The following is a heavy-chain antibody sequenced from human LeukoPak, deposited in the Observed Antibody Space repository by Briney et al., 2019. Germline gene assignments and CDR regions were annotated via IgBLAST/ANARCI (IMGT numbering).Heavy chain of an antibody. V-gene: IGHV4-34*01. J-gene: IGHJ4*02. CDR1: GGSFSDHY. CDR3: ARRNYHDGSTFYPRLDY. Sequence: SETLSLTCGVYGGSFSDHYWTWIRQPPGKGLEWIGEINHSGSTNYNPSLKSQVTISADTSKNQFSLKLTSVTASDTAVYYCARRNYHDGSTFYPRLDYWGQGTLVTVSS. D-gene: IGHD5-24*01. CDR2: INHSGST.